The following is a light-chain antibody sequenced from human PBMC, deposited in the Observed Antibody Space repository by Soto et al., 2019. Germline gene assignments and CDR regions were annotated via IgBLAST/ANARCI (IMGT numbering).Light chain of an antibody. CDR2: DAS. CDR3: EHYNSYSLT. V-gene: IGKV1-5*01. CDR1: QSISSW. J-gene: IGKJ4*01. Sequence: DIQMAQSPSTLSASVGDRVTITCRASQSISSWLAWYQQKPGKAPKLLIYDASSLESGFPSRFSGSGSGTEFTLTISRMQPDDFATYSCEHYNSYSLTSGGGTRVDI.